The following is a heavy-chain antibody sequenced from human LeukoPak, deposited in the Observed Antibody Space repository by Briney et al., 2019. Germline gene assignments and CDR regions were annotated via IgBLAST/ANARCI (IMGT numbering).Heavy chain of an antibody. CDR2: ISAYNGKT. D-gene: IGHD3-10*01. CDR1: GYTFNTHY. Sequence: ASVKVSCKASGYTFNTHYIIWVRQAPGQGLEWMGWISAYNGKTNYAQKLQGRVTMTTDTSTTTAHMELRSLRSDDTAVYYCARVKEIFGSGSYLGDYWGQGTLVTVSS. J-gene: IGHJ4*02. V-gene: IGHV1-18*01. CDR3: ARVKEIFGSGSYLGDY.